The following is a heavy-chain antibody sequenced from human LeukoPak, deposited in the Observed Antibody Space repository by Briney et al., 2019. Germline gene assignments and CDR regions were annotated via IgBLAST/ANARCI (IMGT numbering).Heavy chain of an antibody. V-gene: IGHV4-31*02. D-gene: IGHD1-1*01. CDR1: GFTVSSNY. Sequence: LRLSCAASGFTVSSNYMSWIRQHPGKGLEWIGYIYYSGSTYYNPSLKSRVTISVDTSKNQFSLKLSSVTAADTAVYYCARDGLERNFDYWGQGTLVTVSS. J-gene: IGHJ4*02. CDR2: IYYSGST. CDR3: ARDGLERNFDY.